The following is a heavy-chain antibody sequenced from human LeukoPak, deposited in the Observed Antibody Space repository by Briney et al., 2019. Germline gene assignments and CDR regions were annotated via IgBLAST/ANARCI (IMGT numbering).Heavy chain of an antibody. V-gene: IGHV3-7*01. CDR1: GFTFSTYW. Sequence: GGSLRLSCAAPGFTFSTYWMSWVRQAPGKGLEWVATLRQDGSERSYVDSVKGRFTISRDNAKNSLYLQMNSLRAEDTAVYYCTRRAGIAVADTSIFDYWGQGALVTVSS. D-gene: IGHD6-19*01. J-gene: IGHJ4*02. CDR2: LRQDGSER. CDR3: TRRAGIAVADTSIFDY.